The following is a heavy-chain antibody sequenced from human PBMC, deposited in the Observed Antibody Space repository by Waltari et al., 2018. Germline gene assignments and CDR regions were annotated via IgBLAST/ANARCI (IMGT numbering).Heavy chain of an antibody. J-gene: IGHJ3*02. Sequence: QLQLQESGPGLVKPSETLSLTCTVSGGSISSSSYYWGWIRQPPGTGLEWIGSIYYSGSTYYNPSLKSRVTISVDTSKNQFSLKLSSVTAADTAVYYCARAAELGDGYNHPPHAFDIWGQGTMVTVSS. CDR2: IYYSGST. CDR3: ARAAELGDGYNHPPHAFDI. V-gene: IGHV4-39*07. CDR1: GGSISSSSYY. D-gene: IGHD5-12*01.